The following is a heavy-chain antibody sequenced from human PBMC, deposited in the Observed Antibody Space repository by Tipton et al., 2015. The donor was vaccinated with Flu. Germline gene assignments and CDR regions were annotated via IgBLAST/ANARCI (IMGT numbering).Heavy chain of an antibody. CDR3: ARVMSPTPTRRFLEWFAYYCYGMDV. D-gene: IGHD3-3*01. Sequence: VQLVQSGGGLVQPGGSLRLSCAASGFTFSSYEMNWVRQAPGKGLEWVSYISSSGSTIYYADSVKGRFTISRDNAKNSLYLQMNSLRAEDTAVYYCARVMSPTPTRRFLEWFAYYCYGMDVWGQGTTVTVSS. CDR2: ISSSGSTI. J-gene: IGHJ6*02. V-gene: IGHV3-48*03. CDR1: GFTFSSYE.